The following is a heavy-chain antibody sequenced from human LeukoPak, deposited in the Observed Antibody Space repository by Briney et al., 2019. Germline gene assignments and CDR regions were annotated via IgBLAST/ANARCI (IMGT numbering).Heavy chain of an antibody. J-gene: IGHJ4*02. CDR3: AKDRNSGNYYQTGDFHY. D-gene: IGHD1-26*01. CDR2: ISNSGGTT. Sequence: GGTLRLSCAASGFTFSSYGMSWVRQAPGKGLEWVSGISNSGGTTYYADSVKGRFTISRDNSKNTLYLQMNSLRAEDTALYYCAKDRNSGNYYQTGDFHYWGQGILVTVSS. CDR1: GFTFSSYG. V-gene: IGHV3-23*01.